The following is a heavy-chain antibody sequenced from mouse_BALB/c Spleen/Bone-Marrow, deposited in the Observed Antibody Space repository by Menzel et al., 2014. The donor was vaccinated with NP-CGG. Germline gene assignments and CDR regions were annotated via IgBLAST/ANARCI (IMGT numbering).Heavy chain of an antibody. V-gene: IGHV4-1*02. CDR1: GFDFSGFW. D-gene: IGHD2-3*01. Sequence: EVQLVESGGGLVQPGRSLKISCAASGFDFSGFWMGWVRLAPGKGLEWVGEINPDSSTINYTPSLKDRFIISRDTAKNALYLQMSKVRSEDTALYYCARLGYYGGFAYWGQGTLVTVSA. J-gene: IGHJ3*01. CDR3: ARLGYYGGFAY. CDR2: INPDSSTI.